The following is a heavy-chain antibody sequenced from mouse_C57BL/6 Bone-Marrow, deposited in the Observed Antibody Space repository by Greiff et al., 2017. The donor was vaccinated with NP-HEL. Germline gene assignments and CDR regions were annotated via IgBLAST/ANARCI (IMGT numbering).Heavy chain of an antibody. CDR3: ARLSGTSFDY. Sequence: VQLQQSGPELVKPGASVKISCKASGYTFTDYYMNWVKQSHGKSLEWIGDINPNNGGTSYIQQFKGKATLTVDKSSSTAYMELRSLTSEDSAVYYCARLSGTSFDYWGQGTTLTVSS. CDR1: GYTFTDYY. D-gene: IGHD4-1*01. CDR2: INPNNGGT. V-gene: IGHV1-26*01. J-gene: IGHJ2*01.